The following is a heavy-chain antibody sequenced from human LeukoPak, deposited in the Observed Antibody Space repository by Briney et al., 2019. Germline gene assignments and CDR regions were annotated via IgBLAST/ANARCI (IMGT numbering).Heavy chain of an antibody. CDR1: GFTFDDYA. V-gene: IGHV3-9*01. CDR2: ISWDSGRI. D-gene: IGHD1-26*01. J-gene: IGHJ4*02. Sequence: GGSLRLSCAASGFTFDDYAMHWVRQAPGKGLEWVSNISWDSGRIGYADSVKGRFTISRDNAKNSLYLQMNSLRVEDTAVYYCASGMRVGPNIWGQGTLVTVSS. CDR3: ASGMRVGPNI.